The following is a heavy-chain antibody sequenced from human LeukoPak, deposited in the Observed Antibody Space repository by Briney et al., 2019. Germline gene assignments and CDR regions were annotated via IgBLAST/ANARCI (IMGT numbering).Heavy chain of an antibody. CDR2: INPNSGGT. Sequence: ASVKVSCKASGYTFTGYYMHWVRQAPGQGLEWIGWINPNSGGTNYAQKFQGRVTMTRDTSISTAYMELSRLRSDDTAVYYCARGGGVVPAAYYFDYWGQGTLVTVSS. V-gene: IGHV1-2*02. CDR3: ARGGGVVPAAYYFDY. CDR1: GYTFTGYY. D-gene: IGHD2-2*01. J-gene: IGHJ4*02.